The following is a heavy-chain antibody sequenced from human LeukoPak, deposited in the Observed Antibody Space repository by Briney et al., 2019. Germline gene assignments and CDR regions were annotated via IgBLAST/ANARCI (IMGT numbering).Heavy chain of an antibody. CDR2: IIPIFGTA. CDR3: ARDGEGIVGAADV. Sequence: SVKVSCKASGGTFSSYAISWVRQAPGQGLEWMGGIIPIFGTANYAQKFQGRVTITADESTSTAYMELSSLRSEDTAVYYCARDGEGIVGAADVWGQGTMVTVSS. D-gene: IGHD1-26*01. V-gene: IGHV1-69*13. J-gene: IGHJ3*01. CDR1: GGTFSSYA.